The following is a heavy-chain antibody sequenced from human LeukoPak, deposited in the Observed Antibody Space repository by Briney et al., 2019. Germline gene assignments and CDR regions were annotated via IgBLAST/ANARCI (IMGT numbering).Heavy chain of an antibody. CDR2: MWYDGSNT. D-gene: IGHD6-6*01. J-gene: IGHJ3*02. CDR3: AKGPSATSDAFDI. CDR1: GFTFSSHG. Sequence: PGGSLRLSCAASGFTFSSHGMHWVRQAPGKGLEWVAVMWYDGSNTYYADSVKGRFTISRDNSKNTLYLQMNSLRAEDTAVYYCAKGPSATSDAFDIWGQGTMVTVSS. V-gene: IGHV3-33*06.